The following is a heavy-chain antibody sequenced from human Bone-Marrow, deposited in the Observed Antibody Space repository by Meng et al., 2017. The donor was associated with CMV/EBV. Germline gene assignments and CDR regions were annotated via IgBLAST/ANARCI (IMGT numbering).Heavy chain of an antibody. CDR1: GFTVSSNY. CDR2: INGDGTST. J-gene: IGHJ6*02. D-gene: IGHD4-23*01. CDR3: ARKLPGQNGMDV. Sequence: GESLKISCAASGFTVSSNYMSWVRQAPGKGLEWVSRINGDGTSTIYADSVKGRFTVSRDNAKNTLYLQMNSLRVEDTAVYYCARKLPGQNGMDVWGQGTTVTVSS. V-gene: IGHV3-74*01.